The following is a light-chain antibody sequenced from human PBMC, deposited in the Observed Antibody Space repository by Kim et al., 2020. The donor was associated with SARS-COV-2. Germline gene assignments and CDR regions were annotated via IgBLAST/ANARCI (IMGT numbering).Light chain of an antibody. V-gene: IGLV6-57*01. J-gene: IGLJ3*02. CDR3: QSYDDNIWV. CDR1: SGRIVSDF. CDR2: EDH. Sequence: GKPVIISCSRSSGRIVSDFVQWFQQRPGSSPTTVIYEDHKRPSGVPDRFSGSVDSSSNSASLTISGLRTEDEADYYCQSYDDNIWVFGGGTQLTVL.